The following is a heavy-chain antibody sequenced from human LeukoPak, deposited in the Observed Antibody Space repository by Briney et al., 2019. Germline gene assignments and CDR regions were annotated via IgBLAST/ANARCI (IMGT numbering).Heavy chain of an antibody. CDR2: ISGDGGST. J-gene: IGHJ4*02. Sequence: GGSLRLSCAASGFTFDDYAMHWVRQAPGKGLEWVSLISGDGGSTYYADSAKGRFTISRDNSKNSLYLQMNSLRTEDTALYYCAKDLGEMATISGDYWGQGTLVTVSS. CDR3: AKDLGEMATISGDY. V-gene: IGHV3-43*02. D-gene: IGHD5-24*01. CDR1: GFTFDDYA.